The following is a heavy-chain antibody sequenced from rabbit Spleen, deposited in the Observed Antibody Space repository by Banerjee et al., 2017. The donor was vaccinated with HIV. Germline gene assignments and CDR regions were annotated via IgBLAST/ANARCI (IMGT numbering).Heavy chain of an antibody. D-gene: IGHD6-1*01. CDR3: ARGGYSYGATTYASIIHLDL. V-gene: IGHV1S45*01. CDR2: IGAISGDSS. J-gene: IGHJ6*01. Sequence: QEQLEESGGDLVKPEGSLTLTCTASGFSFNKNYWICWVRQAPGKGLEWIACIGAISGDSSYYSSWAKGRFTISKTSSTTMTLQMTSLTAADTATYFCARGGYSYGATTYASIIHLDLWGPGTLVTVS. CDR1: GFSFNKNYW.